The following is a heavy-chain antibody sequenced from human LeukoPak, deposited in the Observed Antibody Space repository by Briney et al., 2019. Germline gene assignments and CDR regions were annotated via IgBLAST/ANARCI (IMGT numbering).Heavy chain of an antibody. CDR2: IYSGGST. J-gene: IGHJ4*02. CDR3: AREFPEYSSSWYGYFDY. CDR1: GFTVSSNY. D-gene: IGHD6-13*01. Sequence: PGGSLRLSCAASGFTVSSNYMSWVRQAPGKGPEWVSVIYSGGSTYYADSVKGRFTISRDNSKNTLYLQMSSLRAEDTAVYYCAREFPEYSSSWYGYFDYWGQGTLVTVSS. V-gene: IGHV3-53*01.